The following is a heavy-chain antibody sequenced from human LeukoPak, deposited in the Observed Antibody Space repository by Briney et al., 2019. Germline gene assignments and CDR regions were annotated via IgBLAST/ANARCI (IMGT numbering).Heavy chain of an antibody. CDR3: ARDPAIAAAGIHWFDP. CDR1: GGTFSSYA. Sequence: GASVKVSCKASGGTFSSYAISWVRQAPGQGLEWMGGIIPIFGTANYAQKFQGRVTITTDESTSTAYMELSSLRSEDTAVYYCARDPAIAAAGIHWFDPWGQGTLVTVSS. V-gene: IGHV1-69*05. CDR2: IIPIFGTA. J-gene: IGHJ5*02. D-gene: IGHD6-13*01.